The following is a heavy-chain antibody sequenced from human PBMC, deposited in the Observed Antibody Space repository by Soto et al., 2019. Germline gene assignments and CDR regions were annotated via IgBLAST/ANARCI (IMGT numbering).Heavy chain of an antibody. D-gene: IGHD4-17*01. V-gene: IGHV5-10-1*01. CDR2: IDPSDSYT. J-gene: IGHJ6*02. CDR3: ARKTTVVGYYGMDV. Sequence: LGESLKISCKGSGYSFTSYWISWVRQMPGKGLEWMGRIDPSDSYTNYSPSFQGHVTISADKSISTAYLQWSSLKASDTAMYYCARKTTVVGYYGMDVWGQGNKVNVSS. CDR1: GYSFTSYW.